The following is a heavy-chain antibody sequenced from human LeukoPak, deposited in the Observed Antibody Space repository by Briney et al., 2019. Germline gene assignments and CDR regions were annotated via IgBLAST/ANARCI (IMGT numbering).Heavy chain of an antibody. J-gene: IGHJ6*03. V-gene: IGHV1-18*01. Sequence: TSVKVSCKASGYTFTSYGISWVRQAPGQGLEWMGWISAYNGNTNYAQKLQGRVTMTTDTSTSTAYMELRSLRSDDTAVYYCARVPPLYCSGGSCYRNYYYYYMDVWGKGTTVTISS. D-gene: IGHD2-15*01. CDR2: ISAYNGNT. CDR1: GYTFTSYG. CDR3: ARVPPLYCSGGSCYRNYYYYYMDV.